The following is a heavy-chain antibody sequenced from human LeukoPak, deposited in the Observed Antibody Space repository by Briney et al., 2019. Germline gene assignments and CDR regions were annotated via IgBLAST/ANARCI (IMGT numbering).Heavy chain of an antibody. V-gene: IGHV4-39*07. CDR1: GGSISSRSYY. J-gene: IGHJ5*02. Sequence: SETLSLTCIVSGGSISSRSYYWGWLRQPPGKGLEWIGSVYYTGITYYNPSLKSRVTISVDTSKNQFSLNLSSVTAADTAVYYCARGRIAVAGNWFDPWGQGTLVTVSS. D-gene: IGHD6-19*01. CDR3: ARGRIAVAGNWFDP. CDR2: VYYTGIT.